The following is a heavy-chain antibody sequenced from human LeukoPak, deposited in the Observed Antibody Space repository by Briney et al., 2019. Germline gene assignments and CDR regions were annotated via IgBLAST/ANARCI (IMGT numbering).Heavy chain of an antibody. J-gene: IGHJ4*02. D-gene: IGHD3/OR15-3a*01. Sequence: GGSLRLSWAVSGLTFSDYYMSWIRQAPGKGLEWVSYIRSGDNNTYYADSVKGRFTISRDNAKNSLYLQMNSPRAEDTGVYYWARDDLADYWGQGTLVTVSS. V-gene: IGHV3-11*04. CDR2: IRSGDNNT. CDR3: ARDDLADY. CDR1: GLTFSDYY.